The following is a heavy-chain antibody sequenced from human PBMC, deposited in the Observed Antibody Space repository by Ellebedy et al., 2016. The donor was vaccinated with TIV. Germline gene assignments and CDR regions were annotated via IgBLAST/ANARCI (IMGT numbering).Heavy chain of an antibody. CDR1: GFTFSSYG. D-gene: IGHD3-10*01. CDR3: AKSLWFGTETSLDY. V-gene: IGHV3-30*18. J-gene: IGHJ4*02. Sequence: GESLKISXAASGFTFSSYGMHWVRQAPGKGLEWVAVISYDGSNKYYADSVKGRFTISRDNSKNTLYLQMNSLRAEDTAVYYCAKSLWFGTETSLDYWGQGTLVTVSS. CDR2: ISYDGSNK.